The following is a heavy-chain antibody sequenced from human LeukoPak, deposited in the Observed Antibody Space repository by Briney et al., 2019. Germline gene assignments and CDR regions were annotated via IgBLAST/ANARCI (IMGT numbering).Heavy chain of an antibody. CDR3: ARSSRDGYNYMGAFDI. Sequence: ASVKVSCKASGYTFTGYFMHWVRQAPGQGLEWMGWINPNSGGTNYAQKFQGRVTMTGDTSISTAYMELSRLRSDDTAVYYCARSSRDGYNYMGAFDIWGQGTMVTVSS. V-gene: IGHV1-2*02. D-gene: IGHD5-24*01. CDR1: GYTFTGYF. J-gene: IGHJ3*02. CDR2: INPNSGGT.